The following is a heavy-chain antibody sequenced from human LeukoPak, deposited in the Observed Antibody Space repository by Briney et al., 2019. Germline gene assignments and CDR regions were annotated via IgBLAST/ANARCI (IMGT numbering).Heavy chain of an antibody. V-gene: IGHV3-7*05. D-gene: IGHD4-23*01. CDR2: IKQEGSEK. J-gene: IGHJ4*02. CDR3: AANGGPFDF. CDR1: GFTFRNYW. Sequence: GSLRLSCAASGFTFRNYWMSWVRQAPGKGLEFVANIKQEGSEKYYVDSVKGRFTISRDNAKNSLYLQMNGLRAEDTAVYYCAANGGPFDFWGQGTLVTVSA.